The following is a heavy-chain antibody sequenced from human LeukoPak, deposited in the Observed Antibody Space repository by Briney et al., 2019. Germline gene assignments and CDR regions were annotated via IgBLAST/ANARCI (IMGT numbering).Heavy chain of an antibody. CDR1: GFTFHHYA. Sequence: GRSLRLSCAASGFTFHHYAIHWVRQVPGKGLEWVSGISWNSAYIGYADSVKGRFTISRDNAKNSVYLQMNSLRAEDTALYYCAKDKAPLYSGYDWDFDFWGQGTMVTVSS. D-gene: IGHD5-12*01. CDR3: AKDKAPLYSGYDWDFDF. CDR2: ISWNSAYI. V-gene: IGHV3-9*01. J-gene: IGHJ4*02.